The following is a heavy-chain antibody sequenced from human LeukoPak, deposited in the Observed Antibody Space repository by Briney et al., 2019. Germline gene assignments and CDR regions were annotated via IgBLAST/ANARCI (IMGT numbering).Heavy chain of an antibody. CDR3: ASGYSYYYYYYMDV. CDR1: GGTFSSYA. CDR2: IIPIFGTA. D-gene: IGHD5-18*01. V-gene: IGHV1-69*06. Sequence: SVKVSCKASGGTFSSYAISWVRQAPGQGLEWMGGIIPIFGTANYAQKFQGRVTITADKSTSTAYMELSGLRSEDTAVYYCASGYSYYYYYYMDVWGKGTTVTVSS. J-gene: IGHJ6*03.